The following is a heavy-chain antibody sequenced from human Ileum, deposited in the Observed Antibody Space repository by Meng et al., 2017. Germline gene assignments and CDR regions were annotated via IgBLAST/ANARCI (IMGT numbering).Heavy chain of an antibody. V-gene: IGHV4-34*01. CDR1: GDSFTDYY. CDR3: ARRIRGGSYLG. CDR2: IHYSGST. J-gene: IGHJ4*02. Sequence: QLQLIQWGAGRLKPSETLSLTCNVYGDSFTDYYWNWIRQPPGKGLEWIGEIHYSGSTNYNPSLESRVTISEDTSQKQFSLRLSSVTAADTAVYYCARRIRGGSYLGWGQGTLVTVSS. D-gene: IGHD1-26*01.